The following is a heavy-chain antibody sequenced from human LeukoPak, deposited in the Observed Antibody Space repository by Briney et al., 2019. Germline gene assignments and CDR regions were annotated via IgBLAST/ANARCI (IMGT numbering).Heavy chain of an antibody. CDR1: GGSISSGDYY. CDR2: IYYSGST. Sequence: SETLSLTCTVSGGSISSGDYYWSWIRQPPGKGLVWIGYIYYSGSTYYNPSLKSRVTISVDTSKNQFSLKLSSVTAADTAVYYCARDVEDCSSTSCYHYYYGMDVWRKGTTVSVPS. D-gene: IGHD2-2*01. CDR3: ARDVEDCSSTSCYHYYYGMDV. V-gene: IGHV4-30-4*01. J-gene: IGHJ6*04.